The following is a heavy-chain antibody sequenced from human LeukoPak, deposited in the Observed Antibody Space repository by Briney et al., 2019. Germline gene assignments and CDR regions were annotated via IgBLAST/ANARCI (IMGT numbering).Heavy chain of an antibody. CDR3: ARDGDDTTNW. V-gene: IGHV3-53*01. J-gene: IGHJ4*02. CDR2: IYSGGKT. CDR1: DFTVGSNY. Sequence: GGSLRLPCAASDFTVGSNYMTWVRQAPGKGLEWVSVIYSGGKTFYADSVKGRFTISRDDSKNTLYLQMNSLRAEDTAIYYCARDGDDTTNWWGQGTLVTVSS. D-gene: IGHD2-8*01.